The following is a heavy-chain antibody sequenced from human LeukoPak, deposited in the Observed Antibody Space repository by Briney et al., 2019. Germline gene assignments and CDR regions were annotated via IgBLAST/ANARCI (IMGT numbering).Heavy chain of an antibody. V-gene: IGHV3-7*01. J-gene: IGHJ4*02. CDR3: VRDGGVSGYDLLDY. Sequence: GETLRLSCAASGFTFSNYWMTWVRQAPGKGLEWVAHINQDGSEEHYMDSAKARFTISGDNAKNSLSLQMNSLIAEDTAVYYCVRDGGVSGYDLLDYWGQGTLVTVSS. CDR2: INQDGSEE. D-gene: IGHD5-12*01. CDR1: GFTFSNYW.